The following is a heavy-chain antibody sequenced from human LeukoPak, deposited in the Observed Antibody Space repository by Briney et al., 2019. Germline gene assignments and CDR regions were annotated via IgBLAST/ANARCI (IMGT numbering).Heavy chain of an antibody. V-gene: IGHV3-23*01. CDR2: ITGSGGAT. J-gene: IGHJ6*02. D-gene: IGHD2-21*02. CDR3: WRKPSFQLCGGCYPSYYYYKKDG. CDR1: GFTFSNYA. Sequence: GGSLRLSCAASGFTFSNYAMSWVRQAPGKGLEWVSAITGSGGATYYADSVKGRFTVSRDNSETTLYLHFNSLTAEDTAVYYCWRKPSFQLCGGCYPSYYYYKKDGLGQGTTVTVSS.